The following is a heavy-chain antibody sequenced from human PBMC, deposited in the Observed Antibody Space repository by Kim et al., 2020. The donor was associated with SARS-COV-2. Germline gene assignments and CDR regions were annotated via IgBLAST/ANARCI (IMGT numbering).Heavy chain of an antibody. D-gene: IGHD3-10*01. V-gene: IGHV3-23*01. Sequence: GGSLRLSCAASGFTFSSYAMSWVRQAPGKGLEWVSAISGSGGSTYYADSVKGRFTISRDNSKNTLYLQMNSLRAEDTAVYYCAKVFRNMVRGVTSCGFDYWGQGTLVTVSS. J-gene: IGHJ4*02. CDR2: ISGSGGST. CDR3: AKVFRNMVRGVTSCGFDY. CDR1: GFTFSSYA.